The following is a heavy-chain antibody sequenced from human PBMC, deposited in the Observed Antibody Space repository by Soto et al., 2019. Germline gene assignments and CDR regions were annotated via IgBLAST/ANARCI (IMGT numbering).Heavy chain of an antibody. D-gene: IGHD3-3*01. V-gene: IGHV1-58*01. J-gene: IGHJ6*04. CDR1: GITFRRPA. Sequence: SVKISCKASGITFRRPAVQWMRQARGQRLEWIGRIVVGTGRTTYEQIVQERIAITRDMSTNTAYMELSGLRPEDTAIYYCAADANRDDFWSSYPYYYYSMDVWGKGNTVTVSA. CDR2: IVVGTGRT. CDR3: AADANRDDFWSSYPYYYYSMDV.